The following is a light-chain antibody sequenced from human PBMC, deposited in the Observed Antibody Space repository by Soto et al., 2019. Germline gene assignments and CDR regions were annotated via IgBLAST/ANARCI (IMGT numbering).Light chain of an antibody. Sequence: VLTHVPEGLCFPPGEGATVCCRASQTVSNKYLTWYQQKPGQAPRLLIYAASSRATGIPGRFSGSGSGTDFTLPISRMEPEDFAVYYCQQYAGSPQTFGQGTQVDIK. V-gene: IGKV3-20*01. CDR3: QQYAGSPQT. J-gene: IGKJ1*01. CDR2: AAS. CDR1: QTVSNKY.